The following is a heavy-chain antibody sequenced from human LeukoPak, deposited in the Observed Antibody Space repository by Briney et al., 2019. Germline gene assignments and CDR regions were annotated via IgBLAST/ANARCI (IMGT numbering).Heavy chain of an antibody. CDR1: GFTFSSYT. CDR3: ARVGSSSKYYYYMDV. Sequence: GGSLRLSCAASGFTFSSYTMNWVRQAPGKGLEGVSYITSSGSTVYYADSVKGRFTISRDNAKNSLYLQMQSPTAEDTAVYFCARVGSSSKYYYYMDVWGKGTTVTVS. V-gene: IGHV3-48*04. J-gene: IGHJ6*03. D-gene: IGHD3-10*01. CDR2: ITSSGSTV.